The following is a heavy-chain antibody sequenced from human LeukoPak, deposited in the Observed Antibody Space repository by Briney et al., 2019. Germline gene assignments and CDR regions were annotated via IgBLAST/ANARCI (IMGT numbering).Heavy chain of an antibody. CDR1: GFTFRSHW. Sequence: PGGSLRLSCAASGFTFRSHWMSWVRQAPGKGLELVANINQDGSEKYYVDSVKGRFTISGDNAKNSLFLQMNSLRAEDKATYYCARDHVVDGLVFDYWGQGTLVTVSS. CDR2: INQDGSEK. J-gene: IGHJ4*02. CDR3: ARDHVVDGLVFDY. V-gene: IGHV3-7*01. D-gene: IGHD2-15*01.